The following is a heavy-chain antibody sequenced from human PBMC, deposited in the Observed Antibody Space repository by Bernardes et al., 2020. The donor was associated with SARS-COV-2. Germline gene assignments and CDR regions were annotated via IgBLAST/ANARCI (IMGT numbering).Heavy chain of an antibody. CDR1: GGSISRSTYY. CDR2: IYNSGIT. CDR3: ARDRNPI. J-gene: IGHJ4*02. V-gene: IGHV4-39*07. Sequence: SETLSLTCTVSGGSISRSTYYWGWIRQPPGKGLEWIGKIYNSGITHYNPSLKSRVTISVDTSKNQFSLKLSSVTAADTAVYYCARDRNPIWGQGTLVTVSS.